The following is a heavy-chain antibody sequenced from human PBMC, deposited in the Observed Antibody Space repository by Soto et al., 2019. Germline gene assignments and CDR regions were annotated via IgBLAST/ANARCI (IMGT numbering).Heavy chain of an antibody. V-gene: IGHV3-23*01. CDR2: ISGSGGST. CDR1: GFTFSSYA. D-gene: IGHD6-13*01. CDR3: ARAGRSWRYFFDS. Sequence: PGGSLRLSCAASGFTFSSYAMSWVRQAPGKGLEWVSAISGSGGSTYYADSVKGRFTISRDNSKNTLYLQMNSLRAEDSAIYYCARAGRSWRYFFDSWGRGTLVTVSS. J-gene: IGHJ4*02.